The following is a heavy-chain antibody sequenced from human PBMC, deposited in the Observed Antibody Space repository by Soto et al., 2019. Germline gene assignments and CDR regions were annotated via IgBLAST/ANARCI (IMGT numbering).Heavy chain of an antibody. V-gene: IGHV3-30*03. J-gene: IGHJ4*02. CDR2: ISYDGSNK. CDR1: GFTFSSYG. Sequence: PGGSLRLSCAASGFTFSSYGMHWVRQAPGKWLEWVAVISYDGSNKYYADSVKGRFTISRDNSKNTLYLQMNSLRAEDTAVYYCARSAGYYDSSGYHYYFDYWGQGXLVTVYS. CDR3: ARSAGYYDSSGYHYYFDY. D-gene: IGHD3-22*01.